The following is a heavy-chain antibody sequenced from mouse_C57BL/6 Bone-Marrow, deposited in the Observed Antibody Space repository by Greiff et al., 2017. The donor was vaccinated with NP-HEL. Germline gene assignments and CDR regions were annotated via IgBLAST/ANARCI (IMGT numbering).Heavy chain of an antibody. CDR2: ISSGGDYI. CDR1: GFTFSSYA. CDR3: TRDDDYDTWFAY. D-gene: IGHD2-4*01. J-gene: IGHJ3*01. V-gene: IGHV5-9-1*02. Sequence: DVMLVESGEGLVKPGGSLKLSCAASGFTFSSYAMSWVRQTPEKRLEWVAYISSGGDYIYYADTVKGRFTISRDNARNTLYLQMSSLKSEDTAMYYCTRDDDYDTWFAYWGQGTLVTVSA.